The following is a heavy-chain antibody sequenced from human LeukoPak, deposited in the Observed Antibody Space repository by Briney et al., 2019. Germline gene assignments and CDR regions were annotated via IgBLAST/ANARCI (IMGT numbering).Heavy chain of an antibody. V-gene: IGHV3-23*01. CDR1: GFTFSSYS. CDR3: AKERYSSGWAFFDY. D-gene: IGHD6-19*01. J-gene: IGHJ4*02. Sequence: GGSLRLSCAASGFTFSSYSMNWVRQAPGKGLEWVSAISGSGGSTYYADSVKGRFTISRDNSKNTLYLQMNSLRAEDTAVYYCAKERYSSGWAFFDYWGQGTLVTVSS. CDR2: ISGSGGST.